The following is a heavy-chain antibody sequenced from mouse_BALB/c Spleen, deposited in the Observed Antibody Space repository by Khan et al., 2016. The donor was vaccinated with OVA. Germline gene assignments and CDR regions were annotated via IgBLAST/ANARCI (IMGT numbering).Heavy chain of an antibody. J-gene: IGHJ2*01. CDR2: INSNGGST. CDR1: GFSFSSYG. V-gene: IGHV5-6-3*01. Sequence: DVKLLESGGGLVQPGGSLKLSCASSGFSFSSYGMSWVRQTPDKRLELVATINSNGGSTYYPDSVKGRFTISRDNAKNALYLQMSSLKSEETAMYYCARKARTINWGQGTTLTVSS. CDR3: ARKARTIN.